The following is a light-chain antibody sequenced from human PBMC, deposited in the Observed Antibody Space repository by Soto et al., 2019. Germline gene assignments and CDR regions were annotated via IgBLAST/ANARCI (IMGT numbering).Light chain of an antibody. CDR1: QDISNY. CDR2: DAS. J-gene: IGKJ4*01. Sequence: IQMTQSPSSLSAAVGDRVTITCQASQDISNYLNWYQQKPGKAPKLLIYDASTLETGLPSRFSGSESGTELTLTISSLQPDDFATYYCQQCNSYPLTFGGGTNVDIK. CDR3: QQCNSYPLT. V-gene: IGKV1-33*01.